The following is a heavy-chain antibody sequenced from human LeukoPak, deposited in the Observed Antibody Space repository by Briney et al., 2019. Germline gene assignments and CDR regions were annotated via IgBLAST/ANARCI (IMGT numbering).Heavy chain of an antibody. Sequence: SETLSLTCTVSGASISHYSWSWIRQPPGKGLEWIGYIYDSGYTKYNPSLNSRVTISVDMSKNHFSLKLTSVPAADTAVYYCARVGVDHPFDPWGQGALVTVSS. CDR1: GASISHYS. V-gene: IGHV4-59*01. CDR2: IYDSGYT. J-gene: IGHJ5*02. CDR3: ARVGVDHPFDP. D-gene: IGHD1-14*01.